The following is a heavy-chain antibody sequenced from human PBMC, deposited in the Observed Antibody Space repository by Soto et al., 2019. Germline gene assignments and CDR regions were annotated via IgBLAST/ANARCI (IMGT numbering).Heavy chain of an antibody. D-gene: IGHD2-8*01. CDR1: GSYITSGDYH. V-gene: IGHV4-30-4*01. J-gene: IGHJ4*02. Sequence: QVRLQESGPGVVKASQTLSLTCSVSGSYITSGDYHWTWIRQAPGKGLEWIGYISHSETTYYSPALKNRIIISSDSSMNQFSLRLNSVTAADTAVYFCAGFGVGDRDDTWGQGTLVTVSS. CDR2: ISHSETT. CDR3: AGFGVGDRDDT.